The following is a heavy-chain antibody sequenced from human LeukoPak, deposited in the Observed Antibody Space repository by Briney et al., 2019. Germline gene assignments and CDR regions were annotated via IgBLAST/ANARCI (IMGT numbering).Heavy chain of an antibody. V-gene: IGHV4-34*01. CDR3: ARHKGEVVLWFGELFYNWFDP. D-gene: IGHD3-10*01. CDR1: GGSFSGYY. Sequence: SETLSLTCAVYGGSFSGYYWSWIRQPPGKGLEWIGSIYYSGSTYYNPSLKSRVTISVDTSKNQFSLKLSSVTAADTAVYYCARHKGEVVLWFGELFYNWFDPWGQGTLVTVSS. J-gene: IGHJ5*02. CDR2: IYYSGST.